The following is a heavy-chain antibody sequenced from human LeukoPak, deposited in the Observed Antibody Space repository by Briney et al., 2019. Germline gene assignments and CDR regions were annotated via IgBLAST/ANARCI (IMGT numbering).Heavy chain of an antibody. J-gene: IGHJ4*02. D-gene: IGHD3-10*01. CDR3: ARGSPQWFGELYPLPDY. V-gene: IGHV1-2*04. CDR2: INPNSGGT. CDR1: GYTFTGYY. Sequence: ASVKVSCKASGYTFTGYYMHWVRQAPGQGLEWMGWINPNSGGTNYAQKFQGWVTMTMDTSISTAYMELSRLRSDDTAVYYCARGSPQWFGELYPLPDYWGQGTLVTVSS.